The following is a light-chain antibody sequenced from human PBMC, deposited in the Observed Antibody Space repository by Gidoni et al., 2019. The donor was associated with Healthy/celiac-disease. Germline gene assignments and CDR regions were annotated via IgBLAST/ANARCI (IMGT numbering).Light chain of an antibody. Sequence: EIVTTQSPATLSVSPGERATLSCRASQSVSSNLAWYQQKPGQAPRLLIYGASTRATGIPARFRGSGSGTEFTLTISSLQSEDFAVYYCQQYNNWPPAFGQGTKLEI. CDR2: GAS. J-gene: IGKJ2*01. CDR1: QSVSSN. CDR3: QQYNNWPPA. V-gene: IGKV3-15*01.